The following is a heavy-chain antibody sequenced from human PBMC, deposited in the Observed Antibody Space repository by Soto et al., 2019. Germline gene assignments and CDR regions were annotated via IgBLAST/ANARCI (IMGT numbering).Heavy chain of an antibody. CDR3: ARGGWG. D-gene: IGHD1-26*01. V-gene: IGHV3-74*01. CDR1: GFTFRSYW. Sequence: EVQLVESGGGLVQPGGYLRLSCAASGFTFRSYWMHWVRQAPGKGLVWVSHISTDGSYTTYADSGKGRFTISRDNAKKTLYLQMNSLRAEDTAVYYCARGGWGWGQGTMVTVSS. J-gene: IGHJ3*01. CDR2: ISTDGSYT.